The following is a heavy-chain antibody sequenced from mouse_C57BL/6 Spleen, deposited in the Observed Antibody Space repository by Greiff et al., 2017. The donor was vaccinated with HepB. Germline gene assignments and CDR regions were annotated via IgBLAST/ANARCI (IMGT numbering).Heavy chain of an antibody. J-gene: IGHJ1*03. CDR2: IDPNSGGT. V-gene: IGHV1-72*01. CDR1: GYTFTSYW. CDR3: ARIDDYGSSSLLWYFDV. D-gene: IGHD1-1*01. Sequence: QVHVQQPGAELVKPGASVKLSCKASGYTFTSYWMHWVKQRPGRGLEWIGRIDPNSGGTKYNEKFKSKATLTVDKSSSTAYMQLSSLTSENSAVYDCARIDDYGSSSLLWYFDVWGTGTTVTVSS.